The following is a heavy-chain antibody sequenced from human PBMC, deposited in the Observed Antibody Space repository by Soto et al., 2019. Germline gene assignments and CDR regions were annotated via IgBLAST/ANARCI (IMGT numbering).Heavy chain of an antibody. CDR3: ARGGSGYTWFNEF. V-gene: IGHV1-69*13. CDR2: ILPVFQTA. Sequence: ALVKLSCKASGGVFSSYPISCVRQVPGQGLEWMGGILPVFQTAYYTQRFQRRVTIPAHEHTNKAYMEWSRLRSEDTAIYYCARGGSGYTWFNEFWGQRLLVTVSS. J-gene: IGHJ4*02. D-gene: IGHD3-22*01. CDR1: GGVFSSYP.